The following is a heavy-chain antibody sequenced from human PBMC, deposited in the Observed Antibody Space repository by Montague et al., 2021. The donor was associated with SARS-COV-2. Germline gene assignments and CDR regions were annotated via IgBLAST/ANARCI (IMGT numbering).Heavy chain of an antibody. J-gene: IGHJ4*02. CDR2: ISYNSENT. CDR3: AKDVYYGSGNYWQAFDY. Sequence: SLRLSCAASGFTFGDYAMHWVRQTPGKGLEWVSGISYNSENTGYADSVKGRFTISRDNAKNSLYLQMNGLRTDDTALYYCAKDVYYGSGNYWQAFDYWGQGTLVTVSS. D-gene: IGHD3-10*01. V-gene: IGHV3-9*01. CDR1: GFTFGDYA.